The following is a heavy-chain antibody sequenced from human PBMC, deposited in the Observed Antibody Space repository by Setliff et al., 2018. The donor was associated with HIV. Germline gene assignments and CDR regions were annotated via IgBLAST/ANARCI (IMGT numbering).Heavy chain of an antibody. J-gene: IGHJ3*02. D-gene: IGHD2-15*01. Sequence: ASVKVSCQASGYTFTSYYMHWVRQAPGQGLEWMGIINPSGGSTSYAQKFQGRVTMTRDTSTSTVYMELSSLRSEDTAVYYCARDRNVVVVAAYAFDIWGQGTMVTVSS. CDR1: GYTFTSYY. CDR3: ARDRNVVVVAAYAFDI. V-gene: IGHV1-46*01. CDR2: INPSGGST.